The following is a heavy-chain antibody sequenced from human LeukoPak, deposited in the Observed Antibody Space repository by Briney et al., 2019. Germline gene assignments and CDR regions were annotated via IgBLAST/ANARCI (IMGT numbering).Heavy chain of an antibody. D-gene: IGHD6-19*01. CDR2: ISGSGGST. V-gene: IGHV3-23*01. CDR1: GFTFPNYV. J-gene: IGHJ4*02. CDR3: AKDVAPVAGTGWLDY. Sequence: GGSLRLSCAASGFTFPNYVMSWIRQAPGKGLEWVSGISGSGGSTYYADSVKGRFTISRDNSKNTLYLQMNSLRAEDTAVYYCAKDVAPVAGTGWLDYWGQGTLVTVSS.